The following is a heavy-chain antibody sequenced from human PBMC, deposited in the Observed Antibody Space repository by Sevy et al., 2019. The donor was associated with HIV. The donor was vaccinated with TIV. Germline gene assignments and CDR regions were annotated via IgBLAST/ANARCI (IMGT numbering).Heavy chain of an antibody. J-gene: IGHJ4*02. CDR2: IYYNGHI. CDR1: GGSITSLY. V-gene: IGHV4-59*08. CDR3: AGEKAWGRCYS. Sequence: SETLSLTCTVSGGSITSLYWNWIRQPPGKGLEWIANIYYNGHINYNPSLKSRVTISLDTSKNQFSLRLGSVTAADTAMDYCAGEKAWGRCYSWGQGTLVTVSS. D-gene: IGHD1-26*01.